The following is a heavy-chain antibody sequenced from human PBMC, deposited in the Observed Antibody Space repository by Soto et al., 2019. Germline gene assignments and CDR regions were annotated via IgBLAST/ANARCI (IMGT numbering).Heavy chain of an antibody. D-gene: IGHD6-13*01. CDR2: IKQDGSAK. V-gene: IGHV3-7*01. Sequence: PGGSLRLSCAASGFTFSSYWMSWVRQAPGKGLERVANIKQDGSAKYYVDSVKGRFTISRDNAKNSLYLQMNSLRAEDTAVYYCARVVSSRYQGAAGFREAYWFDPWGQGTLVTVSS. J-gene: IGHJ5*02. CDR1: GFTFSSYW. CDR3: ARVVSSRYQGAAGFREAYWFDP.